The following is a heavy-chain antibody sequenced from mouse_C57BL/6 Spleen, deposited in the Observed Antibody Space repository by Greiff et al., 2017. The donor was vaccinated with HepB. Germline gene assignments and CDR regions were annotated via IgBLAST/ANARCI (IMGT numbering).Heavy chain of an antibody. CDR2: ISSGGRDT. J-gene: IGHJ2*01. D-gene: IGHD2-4*01. Sequence: EVNVVESGRDLVKPGGSLKLSCAASGFTFSSSGMSWVRQTPDKRLEWVATISSGGRDTYYPGSVKGRVTITRDNATTTLYLQMSSLKSEDTAMYVCASPSDDYDLLPYWGQGTTLTVSS. CDR3: ASPSDDYDLLPY. V-gene: IGHV5-6*01. CDR1: GFTFSSSG.